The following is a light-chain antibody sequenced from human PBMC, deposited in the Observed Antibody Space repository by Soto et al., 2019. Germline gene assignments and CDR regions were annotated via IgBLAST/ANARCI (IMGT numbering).Light chain of an antibody. V-gene: IGKV1-39*01. J-gene: IGKJ4*01. CDR3: QQSFSTPLT. CDR2: AAS. CDR1: QSIRNY. Sequence: DIQMTQSPSSLSASVGDRVIITCRATQSIRNYLNWYQHKPGKAPKLLIYAASSLQSGVPSRFSGSGSGTYFTLTISSLQPEDFTTYYCQQSFSTPLTFGGGTNVDIK.